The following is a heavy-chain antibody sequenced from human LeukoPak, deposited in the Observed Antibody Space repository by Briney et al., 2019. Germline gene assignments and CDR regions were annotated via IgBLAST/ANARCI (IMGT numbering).Heavy chain of an antibody. D-gene: IGHD4-17*01. J-gene: IGHJ5*02. CDR2: VYYSGST. Sequence: PSETLSLTCTVSGDSTSGADYYWSWIRQPPGKGLEWIAYVYYSGSTYYNPSLKSRLTISVDTSKNQFSLKLNSVTAADTAVYYCARGGGGSSTVTTYWFDPWGQGVLVTVSS. CDR3: ARGGGGSSTVTTYWFDP. V-gene: IGHV4-30-4*01. CDR1: GDSTSGADYY.